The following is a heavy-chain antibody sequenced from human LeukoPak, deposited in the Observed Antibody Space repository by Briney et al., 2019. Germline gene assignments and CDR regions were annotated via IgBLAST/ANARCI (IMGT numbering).Heavy chain of an antibody. V-gene: IGHV1-2*02. J-gene: IGHJ4*02. CDR2: INPNSGGT. Sequence: ASVKVSCKASGYTFTGYYMHWVRQAPGQGLEWMGWINPNSGGTNYAQKFRGRVTMTRDTSISTAYMELSRLRSDDTAVYYCASGRTDIVVVPATLRNYYFDYWGQGTLVTVSS. D-gene: IGHD2-2*01. CDR1: GYTFTGYY. CDR3: ASGRTDIVVVPATLRNYYFDY.